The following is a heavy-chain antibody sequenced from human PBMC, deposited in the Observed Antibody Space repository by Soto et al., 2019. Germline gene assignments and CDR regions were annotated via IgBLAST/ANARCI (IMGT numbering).Heavy chain of an antibody. V-gene: IGHV5-51*01. J-gene: IGHJ6*02. CDR3: ARHGTTVTTLDYYDGTDV. D-gene: IGHD4-17*01. Sequence: GESLKISCKGSGYSFTSYWIGWVRQMPGKGLEWMGIIYPGDSDTRYSPSFQGQVTISADKSISTAYLQWSSLKASDTAMYYCARHGTTVTTLDYYDGTDVWGQGTTVTVSS. CDR1: GYSFTSYW. CDR2: IYPGDSDT.